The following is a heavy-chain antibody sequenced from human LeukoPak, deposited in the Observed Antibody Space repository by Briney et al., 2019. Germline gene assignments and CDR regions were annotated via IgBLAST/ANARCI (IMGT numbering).Heavy chain of an antibody. J-gene: IGHJ4*02. D-gene: IGHD3-10*01. Sequence: GGSLRLSCAASGFTFSTYAMSWVRQAPGKGLEWVSGISGSGGTTYYADSVQGRFTISRDNSKNTLYLQMNSLRAEDTAVYYCAKDGSGRMVRGVIISPSYWGQGTLVTVSS. V-gene: IGHV3-23*01. CDR2: ISGSGGTT. CDR3: AKDGSGRMVRGVIISPSY. CDR1: GFTFSTYA.